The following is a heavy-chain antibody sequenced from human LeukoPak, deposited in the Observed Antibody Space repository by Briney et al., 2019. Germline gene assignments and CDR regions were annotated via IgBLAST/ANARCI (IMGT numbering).Heavy chain of an antibody. CDR2: ISGAGGNT. J-gene: IGHJ4*02. CDR3: AKGDSDGYGLYDY. D-gene: IGHD3-22*01. V-gene: IGHV3-23*01. CDR1: XXXLSXXA. Sequence: LSXXXSXXXLSXXAXXWVRQPPGXGLEWVAAISGAGGNTYYGDSVKGRFTISRDNSKNTLSLQMNSLRAEDTAVYYCAKGDSDGYGLYDYWGQGTLVTVSS.